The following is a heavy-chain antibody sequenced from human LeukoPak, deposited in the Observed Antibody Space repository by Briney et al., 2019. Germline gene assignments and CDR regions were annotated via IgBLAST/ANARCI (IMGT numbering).Heavy chain of an antibody. Sequence: GGSLRLSCAASGFTFSGSAMHWVRQASGKGLEWVGRIRSKADSYATAYAASVKGRFTISRDDSKNTAYLQMNSLKTEDTAVYYCTRLEFTTVTTYVSGAFDIWGQGTMVTVSS. CDR2: IRSKADSYAT. CDR1: GFTFSGSA. V-gene: IGHV3-73*01. D-gene: IGHD4-17*01. J-gene: IGHJ3*02. CDR3: TRLEFTTVTTYVSGAFDI.